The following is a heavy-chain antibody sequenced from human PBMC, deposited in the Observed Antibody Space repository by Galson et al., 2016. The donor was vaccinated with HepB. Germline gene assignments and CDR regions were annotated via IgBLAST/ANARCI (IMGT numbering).Heavy chain of an antibody. CDR1: GFTFSDYY. CDR2: ISQGGSDT. CDR3: AKAPTGDQSWYFDL. D-gene: IGHD7-27*01. V-gene: IGHV3-11*06. J-gene: IGHJ2*01. Sequence: SLRLSCAASGFTFSDYYMSWIRQAPGKGLEWVSYISQGGSDTDYAPSVKGRFTISRDNTKKSLDLQMNSLRADDTAVYYCAKAPTGDQSWYFDLWGRGTLVTVSS.